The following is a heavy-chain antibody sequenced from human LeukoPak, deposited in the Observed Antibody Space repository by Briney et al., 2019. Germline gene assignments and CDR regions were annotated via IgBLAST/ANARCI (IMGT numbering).Heavy chain of an antibody. J-gene: IGHJ4*02. CDR2: IRYDGSNK. Sequence: PGGSLRLSCAASGFTFSSYGMHWVRQAPGKGLEWVAFIRYDGSNKYYADSVKGQFTISRDNSKNTLYLQMNSLRAEDTAVYYCAKGYCSGGSCYSDYWGQGTLVTVSS. CDR1: GFTFSSYG. V-gene: IGHV3-30*02. CDR3: AKGYCSGGSCYSDY. D-gene: IGHD2-15*01.